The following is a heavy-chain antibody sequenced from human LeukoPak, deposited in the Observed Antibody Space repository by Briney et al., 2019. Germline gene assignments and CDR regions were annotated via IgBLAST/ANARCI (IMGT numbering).Heavy chain of an antibody. D-gene: IGHD4-23*01. CDR1: GSRFSSYW. V-gene: IGHV3-7*01. CDR2: IKEDGSER. Sequence: GGSLRLSCAASGSRFSSYWMSWVRQAPGKGLEWVANIKEDGSERYYVDSVKGRFTISRDNARNSLSLQMDSLRAEDTAVYYCAKNRWYSFDYWGQGILVTVSS. J-gene: IGHJ4*02. CDR3: AKNRWYSFDY.